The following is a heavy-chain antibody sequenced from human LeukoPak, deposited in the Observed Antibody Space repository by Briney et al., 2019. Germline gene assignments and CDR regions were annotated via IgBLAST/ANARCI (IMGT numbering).Heavy chain of an antibody. CDR2: IYPGDSDT. J-gene: IGHJ4*02. CDR3: ARRGYGSGSYSDFHY. D-gene: IGHD3-10*01. V-gene: IGHV5-51*01. CDR1: GHSISEYW. Sequence: GESLKISCEGSGHSISEYWIGWVRQTPGKGLEWLGIIYPGDSDTRYSPSFQGQVTISADKSISTAYLQWSSLKASDTAMYYCARRGYGSGSYSDFHYWGQGTLVTVSS.